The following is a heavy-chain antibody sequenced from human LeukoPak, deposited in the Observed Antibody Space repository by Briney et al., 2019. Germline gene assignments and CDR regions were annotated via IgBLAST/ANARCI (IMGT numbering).Heavy chain of an antibody. V-gene: IGHV3-21*01. D-gene: IGHD2-2*01. J-gene: IGHJ4*02. CDR3: ARDQGYCSSTSCYFDY. CDR1: GFTFSSYS. CDR2: ISSSSSYI. Sequence: GGSLRLSCAASGFTFSSYSMNWVRQAPGKGLECVSSISSSSSYIYYADSVKGRFTISRDNAKNSLYLQMNSLRAEDTAVYYCARDQGYCSSTSCYFDYWGQGTLVTVSS.